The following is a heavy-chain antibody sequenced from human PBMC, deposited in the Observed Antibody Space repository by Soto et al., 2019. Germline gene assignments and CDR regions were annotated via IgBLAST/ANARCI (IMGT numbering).Heavy chain of an antibody. J-gene: IGHJ5*02. CDR3: ARVVGALGHWFDP. Sequence: SETLSLTCTVSGGSISSDYWSWVRQPPGKGLEWIGYIHYSGSTNHNPSLKSRVTISVDTSKNEFSLKLSSVTADDTAVYYCARVVGALGHWFDPWGQGTLVTVSS. D-gene: IGHD1-26*01. CDR1: GGSISSDY. V-gene: IGHV4-59*01. CDR2: IHYSGST.